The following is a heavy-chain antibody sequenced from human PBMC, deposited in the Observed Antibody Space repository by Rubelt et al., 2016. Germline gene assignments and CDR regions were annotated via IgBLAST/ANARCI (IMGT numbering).Heavy chain of an antibody. CDR1: GFTLSSYA. J-gene: IGHJ5*02. CDR2: ISGSGGST. CDR3: ARSGDRDKIMRVNCFDP. V-gene: IGHV3-23*01. D-gene: IGHD2-8*01. Sequence: EVQLLESGGGLVQPGGSLRLSCAASGFTLSSYAMSWVRQAPGKGLEWVSTISGSGGSTYYADSVKGRFTISRDNSKNSLDLQMNSLGGEDTAVYYCARSGDRDKIMRVNCFDPWGQGTLVTVSS.